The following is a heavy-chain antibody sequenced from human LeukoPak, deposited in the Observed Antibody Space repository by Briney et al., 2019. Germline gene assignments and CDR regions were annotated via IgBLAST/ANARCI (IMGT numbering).Heavy chain of an antibody. CDR3: AKDIVGGGDDY. V-gene: IGHV3-11*04. CDR2: IGSSGSGT. CDR1: GFTFSDFY. D-gene: IGHD2-21*02. J-gene: IGHJ4*02. Sequence: GGSLRLSCAASGFTFSDFYMSWIRQAPGKGLEWVSFIGSSGSGTYYADSVRGRFTISRDNAKNSIYLQMNSLRVEDTAVYYCAKDIVGGGDDYWGQGTLVIVSS.